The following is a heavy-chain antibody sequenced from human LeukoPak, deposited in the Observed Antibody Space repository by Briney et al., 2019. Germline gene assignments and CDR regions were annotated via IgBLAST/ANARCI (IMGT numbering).Heavy chain of an antibody. D-gene: IGHD3-10*01. CDR1: GGSISSYY. J-gene: IGHJ4*02. V-gene: IGHV4-4*09. Sequence: SETLSLTCTVSGGSISSYYWSWIRQPPGKGKEWIGYISTSGSTNSNPSLKSRVTISVDTSKNQFSLKLSSVTAADTAVYYCARAAPHYYGSGSYHDYWGQGTPVTVSS. CDR2: ISTSGST. CDR3: ARAAPHYYGSGSYHDY.